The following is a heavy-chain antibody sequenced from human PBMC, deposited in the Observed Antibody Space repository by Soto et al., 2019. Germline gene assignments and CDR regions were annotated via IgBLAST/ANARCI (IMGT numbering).Heavy chain of an antibody. J-gene: IGHJ6*02. V-gene: IGHV1-69*13. CDR2: VIPIFGTA. CDR1: GGTFSSYA. CDR3: ARNYYDSSGYGMDV. D-gene: IGHD3-22*01. Sequence: VASVKVSCKASGGTFSSYAISWVRQAPGQGLEWMGGVIPIFGTANYAQRFQGRVTITADESTSTAYMELSSLRSEDTAVYYCARNYYDSSGYGMDVWGQGTTVTVSS.